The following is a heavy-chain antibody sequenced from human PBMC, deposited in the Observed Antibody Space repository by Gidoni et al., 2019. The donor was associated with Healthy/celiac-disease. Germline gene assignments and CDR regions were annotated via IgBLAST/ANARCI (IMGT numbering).Heavy chain of an antibody. CDR3: ARDPGEGAFDI. J-gene: IGHJ3*02. Sequence: GLEWVSVIYSGGSTYYADSVKGRFTISRDNSKNTLYLQMNSLRAEDTAVYYCARDPGEGAFDIWGQGTMVTVSS. CDR2: IYSGGST. D-gene: IGHD1-1*01. V-gene: IGHV3-53*01.